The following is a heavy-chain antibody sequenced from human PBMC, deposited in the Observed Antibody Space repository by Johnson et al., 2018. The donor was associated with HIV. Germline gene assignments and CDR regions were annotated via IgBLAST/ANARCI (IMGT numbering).Heavy chain of an antibody. V-gene: IGHV3-30*02. CDR1: GFTLSSYV. J-gene: IGHJ3*02. D-gene: IGHD2-21*02. CDR2: IRYDGSDK. CDR3: AKVYCGGDCSFGGAAFNI. Sequence: QVLLVESGGGVVQPGRSLTIYCAVSGFTLSSYVMHWVRQAPGKGLEWVAFIRYDGSDKYYGDSVKGRFTISRDNSKNTLYLQMNSLRAEDTAVYYCAKVYCGGDCSFGGAAFNIWGQGTMVTVSS.